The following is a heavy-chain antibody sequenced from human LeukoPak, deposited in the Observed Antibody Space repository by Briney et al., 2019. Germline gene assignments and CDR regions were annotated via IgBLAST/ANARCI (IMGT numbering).Heavy chain of an antibody. CDR3: ARDRDCSGGSCYSPDY. V-gene: IGHV3-21*01. J-gene: IGHJ4*02. Sequence: GGSLRLSCEASGFAFSFFAMSWLRQAPGKGLEWVSSISTSSSYIYYADSVKGRFTISRDNAENSLYLQMNSLRAEDTAVYYCARDRDCSGGSCYSPDYWGQGTLVTVSS. CDR2: ISTSSSYI. CDR1: GFAFSFFA. D-gene: IGHD2-15*01.